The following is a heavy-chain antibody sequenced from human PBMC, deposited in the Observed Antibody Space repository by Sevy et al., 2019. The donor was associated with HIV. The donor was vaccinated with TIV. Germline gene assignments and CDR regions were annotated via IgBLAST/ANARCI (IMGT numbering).Heavy chain of an antibody. CDR2: IKGDGSDK. J-gene: IGHJ4*02. CDR3: AHVTFGRFES. D-gene: IGHD3-16*01. Sequence: GGSLRLSCAASGFSFSANWMNWVRQAPGKGLEWVANIKGDGSDKHYVDSVEGRFTISIDNAKNVMYLQMNSLRVDDTTVYYCAHVTFGRFESWGQGPLVTVSS. V-gene: IGHV3-7*01. CDR1: GFSFSANW.